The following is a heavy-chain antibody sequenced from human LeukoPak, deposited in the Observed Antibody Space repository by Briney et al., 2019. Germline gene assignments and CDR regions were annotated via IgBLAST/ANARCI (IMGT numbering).Heavy chain of an antibody. CDR1: GGSISNSYYY. V-gene: IGHV4-39*07. CDR2: IYYSGSP. CDR3: ATSRYFDWLFSS. Sequence: SETLSLTCTVSGGSISNSYYYWGWIRQPPGKGLEWIASIYYSGSPYYNPSLKSRVTISVDTSKNQFSLKVSSVTAADTAVYYCATSRYFDWLFSSWGQGALVTVSP. J-gene: IGHJ5*02. D-gene: IGHD3-9*01.